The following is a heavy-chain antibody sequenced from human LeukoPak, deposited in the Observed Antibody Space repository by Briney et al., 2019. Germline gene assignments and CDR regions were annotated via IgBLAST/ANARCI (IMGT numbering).Heavy chain of an antibody. Sequence: EASVKVSCKASGYTFTGYYMHWVRQAPGQGLEWMGWINPNSGGTNYAQKFQGRVTITRNTSISTAYMELSSLRSEDTAVYYCARGDSPYSSSWFRWRGYYYYMDVWGKGTTVTVSS. D-gene: IGHD6-13*01. V-gene: IGHV1-2*02. J-gene: IGHJ6*03. CDR3: ARGDSPYSSSWFRWRGYYYYMDV. CDR1: GYTFTGYY. CDR2: INPNSGGT.